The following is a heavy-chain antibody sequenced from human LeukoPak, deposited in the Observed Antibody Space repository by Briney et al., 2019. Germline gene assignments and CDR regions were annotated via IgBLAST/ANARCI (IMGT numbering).Heavy chain of an antibody. V-gene: IGHV3-7*01. CDR2: IKQDGSEK. Sequence: GGSLRLSCAASGFTFSSYWMSWVRQAPGKGLGWVANIKQDGSEKYYVDSVKGRFTISRDNAKNSLYLQMNSLRAEDTAVYYCARDRPLELGLFDYWGQGTLVTVSS. D-gene: IGHD7-27*01. CDR1: GFTFSSYW. CDR3: ARDRPLELGLFDY. J-gene: IGHJ4*02.